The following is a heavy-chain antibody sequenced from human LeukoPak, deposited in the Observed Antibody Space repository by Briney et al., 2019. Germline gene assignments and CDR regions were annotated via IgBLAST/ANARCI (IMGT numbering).Heavy chain of an antibody. V-gene: IGHV4-34*01. CDR2: INHSGST. Sequence: PSETLSLTCAVYGGSFSGYYWSWIRQPPGKGLEWIGEINHSGSTNYNPSLKSRVTISVDTSKNQFSLKLSSVTAADTAVYYCARVRYSSSWYGMDVWGQGTTVTVSS. J-gene: IGHJ6*02. D-gene: IGHD6-13*01. CDR1: GGSFSGYY. CDR3: ARVRYSSSWYGMDV.